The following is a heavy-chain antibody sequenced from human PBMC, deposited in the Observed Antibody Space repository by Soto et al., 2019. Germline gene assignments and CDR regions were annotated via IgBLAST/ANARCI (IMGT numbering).Heavy chain of an antibody. CDR3: ARXVVSRGMDV. CDR1: GYTFTSYD. Sequence: QVQLVQSGAEVKKPGASVKVSCKASGYTFTSYDINWVRQATGQGLEWMGWMNPNSGNTGYAQKFQGXXXXXXXXSXSXAXXXXXXXXXXXTAXXYXARXVVSRGMDVWGQGTTVTVSS. CDR2: MNPNSGNT. V-gene: IGHV1-8*01. J-gene: IGHJ6*02.